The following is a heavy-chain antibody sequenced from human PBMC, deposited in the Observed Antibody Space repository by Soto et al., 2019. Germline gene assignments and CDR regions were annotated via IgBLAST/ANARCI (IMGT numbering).Heavy chain of an antibody. J-gene: IGHJ5*02. CDR3: ASTDFWSGNELP. CDR2: MNPNSGNT. D-gene: IGHD3-3*01. CDR1: GYTFTSYD. Sequence: ASVKVSCKASGYTFTSYDINWVLQATGQGLEWMGWMNPNSGNTGYAQKFQGRVTMTRSTSISTAYMELSSLRSEDTAVYYCASTDFWSGNELPWGQGTLVTVSS. V-gene: IGHV1-8*01.